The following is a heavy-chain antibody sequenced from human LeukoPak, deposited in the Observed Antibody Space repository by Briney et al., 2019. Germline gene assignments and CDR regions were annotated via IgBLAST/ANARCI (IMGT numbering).Heavy chain of an antibody. D-gene: IGHD3-10*01. J-gene: IGHJ6*04. CDR2: ISGSGGST. CDR3: AKDRHFEGSGSSTWEWDV. Sequence: PGGSLRLSCAASGFTFSSYVMSWVRQAPGKGLEWVSAISGSGGSTYYAVSVKGRFTISRDKSKNTLSLQMNILRAEDTAVYYCAKDRHFEGSGSSTWEWDVWGKGTTVTTSS. V-gene: IGHV3-23*01. CDR1: GFTFSSYV.